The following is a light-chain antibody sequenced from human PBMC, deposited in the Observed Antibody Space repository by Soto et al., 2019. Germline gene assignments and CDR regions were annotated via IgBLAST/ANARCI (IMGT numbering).Light chain of an antibody. Sequence: DIQMTQAPSSLSGSLLDRVTITCRASQSITTYLNWYQQKPGKAPRLLIFAASSLQSGVPSRFSGSGSGTHFTLTISSLQPEDFATYFCQQSYSTPPITFGQGTRLEI. V-gene: IGKV1-39*01. CDR3: QQSYSTPPIT. CDR2: AAS. CDR1: QSITTY. J-gene: IGKJ5*01.